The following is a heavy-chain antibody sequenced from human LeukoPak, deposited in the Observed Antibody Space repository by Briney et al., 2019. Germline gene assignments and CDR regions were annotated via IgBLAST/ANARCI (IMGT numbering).Heavy chain of an antibody. V-gene: IGHV4-34*01. J-gene: IGHJ6*02. CDR1: GGAFTDYV. D-gene: IGHD3-22*01. CDR2: INDYTGDS. Sequence: PETLYLTCTGMGGAFTDYVWAWIRKSPGKGLEWIGEINDYTGDSKYNPSLNSRVSISLEKSKNQLSLDLRSVTAADAAVYYCARGRIAKIVVVHSFSYGMDVWGQGTTVTVSS. CDR3: ARGRIAKIVVVHSFSYGMDV.